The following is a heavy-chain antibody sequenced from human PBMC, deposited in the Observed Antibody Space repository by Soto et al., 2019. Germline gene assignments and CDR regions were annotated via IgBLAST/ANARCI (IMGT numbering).Heavy chain of an antibody. J-gene: IGHJ6*02. CDR1: GGTFSSYA. D-gene: IGHD3-10*01. Sequence: SVKVSCKASGGTFSSYAISWVRQAPGQGLEWMGGIIPIFGTANYAQKFQGRVTITADESTSTAYMELSSLRSEDTAVYYCARDRFGELTPPYYYGMDVWGQGTTVTVSS. V-gene: IGHV1-69*13. CDR2: IIPIFGTA. CDR3: ARDRFGELTPPYYYGMDV.